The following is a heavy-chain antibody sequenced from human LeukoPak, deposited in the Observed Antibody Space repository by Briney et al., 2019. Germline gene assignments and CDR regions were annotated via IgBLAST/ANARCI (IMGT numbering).Heavy chain of an antibody. J-gene: IGHJ4*02. CDR3: ARDCSSTRCQGPVFDN. Sequence: AASVKVSCKASGYTFTSNYMRWVRQAPGQGLEWMGIIHPSGGNTNYAQKFQGRVAMTRDTSTSTVYMELSSLRSEDTAIYYCARDCSSTRCQGPVFDNWGQGTPVTVSS. CDR1: GYTFTSNY. V-gene: IGHV1-46*01. CDR2: IHPSGGNT. D-gene: IGHD2-2*01.